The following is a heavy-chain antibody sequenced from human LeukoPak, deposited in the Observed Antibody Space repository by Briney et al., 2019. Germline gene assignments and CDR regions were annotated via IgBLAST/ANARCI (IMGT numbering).Heavy chain of an antibody. J-gene: IGHJ6*03. CDR3: ARAGTHVRYYMDV. CDR2: IYYSGST. CDR1: GGSISSGTFY. V-gene: IGHV4-61*05. Sequence: PSETLSLTCTVSGGSISSGTFYWGWIRQPPGKGLEWIGYIYYSGSTNYNPSLKSRVTISVDRSKNQFSLKLSSVTAADTAVYYCARAGTHVRYYMDVWGKGTTVTVSS.